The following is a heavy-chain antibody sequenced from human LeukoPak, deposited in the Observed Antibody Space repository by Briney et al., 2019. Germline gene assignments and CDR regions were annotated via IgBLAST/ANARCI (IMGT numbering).Heavy chain of an antibody. CDR3: AREMTTVFDP. CDR1: GYTFTDYY. J-gene: IGHJ5*02. D-gene: IGHD4-17*01. V-gene: IGHV1-2*02. CDR2: INPNSGGT. Sequence: ASVKVSCKASGYTFTDYYMHWVRQAPGQGLEWMGWINPNSGGTNYAQKFQGRVTMTRDTSISTAYMELGRLRSDDTAVYYCAREMTTVFDPWGQGTLVTVSS.